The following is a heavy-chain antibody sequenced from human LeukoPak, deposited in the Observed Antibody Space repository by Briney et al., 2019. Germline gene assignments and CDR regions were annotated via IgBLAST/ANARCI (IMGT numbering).Heavy chain of an antibody. V-gene: IGHV4-34*01. Sequence: SETLSLTCAVYGGSFSGYYWSWIRQPPGKGLEWIGEINHSGSTNYNPSLKSRVTISVDTSKNQFSLKLSSVIAADTAVYYCARDHHYYDSSGYYLVGDYWGQGTLVTVSS. CDR1: GGSFSGYY. CDR2: INHSGST. J-gene: IGHJ4*02. CDR3: ARDHHYYDSSGYYLVGDY. D-gene: IGHD3-22*01.